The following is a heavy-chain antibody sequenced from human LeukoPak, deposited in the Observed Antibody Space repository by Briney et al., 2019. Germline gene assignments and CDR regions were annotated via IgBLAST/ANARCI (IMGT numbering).Heavy chain of an antibody. V-gene: IGHV3-66*01. D-gene: IGHD3-10*01. CDR1: GFTVSSNC. CDR2: IYSGGST. Sequence: GGSLRLSCAASGFTVSSNCMSWVRQAPGKGLEWVSVIYSGGSTYYADSVKGRFTISRDNSKNTLYLQMNSLRAEDTAVYYCARDSGTRFGEFPRYFDYWGQGTLVTVSS. J-gene: IGHJ4*02. CDR3: ARDSGTRFGEFPRYFDY.